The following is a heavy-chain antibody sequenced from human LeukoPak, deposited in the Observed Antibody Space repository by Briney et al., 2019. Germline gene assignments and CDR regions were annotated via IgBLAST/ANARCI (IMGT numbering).Heavy chain of an antibody. V-gene: IGHV3-30*01. D-gene: IGHD3-22*01. CDR2: ISYDGSNK. CDR3: ARDYYDSSGYYHYFDY. Sequence: GGSLRLSCAASGFTFSSYAMHWVRQAPGKGLEWVAVISYDGSNKYYADSVKGRFTISRDNSKNTLYLQMNSLRAKDTAVYYCARDYYDSSGYYHYFDYWGQGTLVTVSS. CDR1: GFTFSSYA. J-gene: IGHJ4*02.